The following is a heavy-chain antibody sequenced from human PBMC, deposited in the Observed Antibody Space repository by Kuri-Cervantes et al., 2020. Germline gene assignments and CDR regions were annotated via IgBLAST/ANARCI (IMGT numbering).Heavy chain of an antibody. Sequence: GESLKISCKGSGYSFTSYWIGWVRQMPGKGLEWMGIIYPGDSDTRYSPSFQGQVTISADKSISTAYLQWSSLKASDTAMYYCARPSDYVWGSYRQNAFGIWGQGTMVTVSS. CDR1: GYSFTSYW. V-gene: IGHV5-51*01. CDR2: IYPGDSDT. CDR3: ARPSDYVWGSYRQNAFGI. D-gene: IGHD3-16*02. J-gene: IGHJ3*02.